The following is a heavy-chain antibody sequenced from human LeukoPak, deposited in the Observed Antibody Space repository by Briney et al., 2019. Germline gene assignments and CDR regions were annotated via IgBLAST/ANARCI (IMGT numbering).Heavy chain of an antibody. Sequence: GGSLRLSCAASRFTFSIFAMNWVRQAPGKGLEWLSYISSSSSTIYYADSVRGRFTISRDNAKNSLYLQLNSLRPEDTGLYYCARDRGGWPDYWGQGTLVTVSS. CDR3: ARDRGGWPDY. CDR2: ISSSSSTI. V-gene: IGHV3-48*01. J-gene: IGHJ4*02. D-gene: IGHD6-19*01. CDR1: RFTFSIFA.